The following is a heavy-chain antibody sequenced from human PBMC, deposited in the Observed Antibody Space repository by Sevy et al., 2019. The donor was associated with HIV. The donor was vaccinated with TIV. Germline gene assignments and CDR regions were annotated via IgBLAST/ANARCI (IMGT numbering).Heavy chain of an antibody. CDR1: GGTFRSYG. V-gene: IGHV1-69*13. D-gene: IGHD6-19*01. Sequence: ASVQVSCKASGGTFRSYGISWVRQAPGQGLEWMGGIIPILGTVNYAQKFQGRVTITADESTKTAYMELSSLGSEDTAVYYCARGGGNGWYYFDYWGQGTLVTVSS. J-gene: IGHJ4*02. CDR3: ARGGGNGWYYFDY. CDR2: IIPILGTV.